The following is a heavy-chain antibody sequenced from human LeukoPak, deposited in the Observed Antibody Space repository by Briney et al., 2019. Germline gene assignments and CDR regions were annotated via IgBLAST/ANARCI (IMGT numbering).Heavy chain of an antibody. J-gene: IGHJ3*02. CDR3: VSRYCSSINCYKASGSGAFDI. CDR2: FGGSGGTI. CDR1: GFTFSTYA. V-gene: IGHV3-23*01. D-gene: IGHD2-2*02. Sequence: PGGSLRLSCAASGFTFSTYAMSWVRQAPGKGLEWVSHFGGSGGTIYYADSVKGRFTISRDNAKNTLYLQMNSLRAEDTALYYCVSRYCSSINCYKASGSGAFDIWGQGTMVTVSS.